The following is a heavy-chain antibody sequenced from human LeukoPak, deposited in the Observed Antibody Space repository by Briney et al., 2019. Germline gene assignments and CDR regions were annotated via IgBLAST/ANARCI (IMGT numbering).Heavy chain of an antibody. D-gene: IGHD4-17*01. CDR3: AKDETTVTTLGPDAFDI. CDR1: GFTFSSYA. V-gene: IGHV3-23*01. Sequence: PGGSLRLSCAASGFTFSSYAMSWVRQAPGKGLEWVSAISGSGGSTYYADSVKGRFTISRDNSKNTLYLQMNSLRAEDTAVYYCAKDETTVTTLGPDAFDIWGQGTMVAVSS. J-gene: IGHJ3*02. CDR2: ISGSGGST.